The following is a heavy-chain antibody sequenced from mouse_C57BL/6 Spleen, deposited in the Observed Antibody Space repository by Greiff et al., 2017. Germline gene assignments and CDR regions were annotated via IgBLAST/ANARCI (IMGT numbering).Heavy chain of an antibody. CDR1: GYTFTSYW. CDR3: ARWTTVVATYYFDY. J-gene: IGHJ2*01. D-gene: IGHD1-1*01. Sequence: QVQLQQPGAELVMPGASVKLSCKASGYTFTSYWMHWVKQRPGQGLEWIGAIDPSDSYTNYNQKFKGKSTLTVDNSSSTAYMQLSSLTSEDSSVYYCARWTTVVATYYFDYWGQGTTLTVSS. CDR2: IDPSDSYT. V-gene: IGHV1-69*01.